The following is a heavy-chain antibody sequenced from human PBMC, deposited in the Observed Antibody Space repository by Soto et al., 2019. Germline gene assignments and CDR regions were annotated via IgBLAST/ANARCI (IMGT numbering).Heavy chain of an antibody. CDR3: AKGQSYYDSSGYYCVPFDI. Sequence: GGSLRLSCAASGFTFSSYGMHWVRQAPGKGLEWVAVISYDGSNKYYAGSVKGRFTISRDNSKNTLYLQMNSLRAEDTAVYYCAKGQSYYDSSGYYCVPFDIWGQGTMVTVSS. CDR1: GFTFSSYG. V-gene: IGHV3-30*18. D-gene: IGHD3-22*01. CDR2: ISYDGSNK. J-gene: IGHJ3*02.